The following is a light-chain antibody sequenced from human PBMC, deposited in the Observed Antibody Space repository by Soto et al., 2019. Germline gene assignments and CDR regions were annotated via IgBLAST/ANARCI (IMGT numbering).Light chain of an antibody. V-gene: IGLV2-14*01. CDR2: EVS. CDR3: CSYAGSYTLI. J-gene: IGLJ2*01. Sequence: QSALTQPASVSGSPGQSITISCTGTSSDVDTYKYVSWYQQHPGKAPKLMIYEVSYRPSGVSSRFSASKSGNTASLTISGLQAEDAAGYYCCSYAGSYTLIFGGGTKLTVL. CDR1: SSDVDTYKY.